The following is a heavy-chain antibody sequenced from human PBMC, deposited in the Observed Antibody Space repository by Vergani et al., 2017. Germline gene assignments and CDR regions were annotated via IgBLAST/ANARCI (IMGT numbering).Heavy chain of an antibody. D-gene: IGHD3-22*01. V-gene: IGHV3-23*01. CDR1: GFSFPGYA. J-gene: IGHJ3*02. CDR2: VSGSSATP. Sequence: EVQLLESGGGLVQPGGSLRLSCEASGFSFPGYAMSWVRQAPGKGLEWVSSVSGSSATPYYADSVKGRFIISRDNSKNTLYLQMNSLRAEDTAVYYCAKDSLYYYDSSGYYFNAFDIWGQGTMDTVSS. CDR3: AKDSLYYYDSSGYYFNAFDI.